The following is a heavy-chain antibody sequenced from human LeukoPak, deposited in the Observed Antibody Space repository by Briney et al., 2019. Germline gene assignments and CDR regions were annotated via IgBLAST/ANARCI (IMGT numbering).Heavy chain of an antibody. Sequence: ASVKVSCKASGYTFTSYGINWVRQAPGQGLEWMGWISAYNGDTNYAQKLQGRVTMTTDTSTSTAYMELRSLRSDDTAVYYCARPGIAIYYFDYWGQGTLVTVSS. J-gene: IGHJ4*02. CDR2: ISAYNGDT. CDR3: ARPGIAIYYFDY. CDR1: GYTFTSYG. D-gene: IGHD6-13*01. V-gene: IGHV1-18*01.